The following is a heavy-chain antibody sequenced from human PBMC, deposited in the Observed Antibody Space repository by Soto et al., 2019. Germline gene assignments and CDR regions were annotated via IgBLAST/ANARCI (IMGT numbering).Heavy chain of an antibody. V-gene: IGHV1-2*02. CDR3: AGSLGSDTGNGDY. D-gene: IGHD3-16*01. Sequence: GASVKVSCKASGYTFTGYYMHWVRQAPGQGLEWMGWINPNSGGTNYAQKFQGRVTMTRDTSISTAYMELSRLRSDDTAVYYCAGSLGSDTGNGDYWGQGTLVTVSS. CDR2: INPNSGGT. CDR1: GYTFTGYY. J-gene: IGHJ4*02.